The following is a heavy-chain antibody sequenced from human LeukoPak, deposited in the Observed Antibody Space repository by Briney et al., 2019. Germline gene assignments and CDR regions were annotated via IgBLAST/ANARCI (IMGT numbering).Heavy chain of an antibody. CDR3: ARENWYLDN. CDR1: GFTFRTYW. V-gene: IGHV3-74*01. Sequence: GGSLRLSCAASGFTFRTYWMLWVRQVPGKGLVWVSRMNTDGRNIGYADSAKGRFTISRDNAKNTLYLQMNSLRAEDTAVYYCARENWYLDNWGQGTLVTVSS. J-gene: IGHJ4*02. CDR2: MNTDGRNI. D-gene: IGHD2-15*01.